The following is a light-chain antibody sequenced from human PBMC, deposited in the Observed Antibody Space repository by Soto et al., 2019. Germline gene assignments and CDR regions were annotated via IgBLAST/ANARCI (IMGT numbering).Light chain of an antibody. CDR3: QQDYNLPRWT. Sequence: EIVMTQSPGTLSLSPGERATLSCRASQSVSNNYLAWYQQKPGQAPRLLIYGASTRATGIPARFSGSGSGTDFTLTISSLQPEDFAVYYGQQDYNLPRWTFGQGTKVDIK. V-gene: IGKV3D-7*01. CDR1: QSVSNNY. CDR2: GAS. J-gene: IGKJ1*01.